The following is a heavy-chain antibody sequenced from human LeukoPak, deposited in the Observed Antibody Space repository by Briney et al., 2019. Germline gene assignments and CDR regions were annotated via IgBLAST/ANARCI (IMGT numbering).Heavy chain of an antibody. Sequence: NPSETLSLTCTVSGGSISSSSYYWGWIRKPPGKGLEWIGSIYYSGSTYYNPSHKSRVTISVDTSKNQFSLKLSSVTAADTAVYYCARRGDYYDSSGYYQKIFDYWGQGTLVTVSS. CDR1: GGSISSSSYY. CDR2: IYYSGST. V-gene: IGHV4-39*01. CDR3: ARRGDYYDSSGYYQKIFDY. D-gene: IGHD3-22*01. J-gene: IGHJ4*02.